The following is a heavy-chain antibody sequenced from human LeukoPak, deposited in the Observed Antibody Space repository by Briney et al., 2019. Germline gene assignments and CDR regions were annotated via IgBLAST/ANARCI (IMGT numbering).Heavy chain of an antibody. CDR1: GYTSTNYG. Sequence: ASVKVSCKASGYTSTNYGISWVRQAPEQGLEWMGWISAYNGNTNYAQKFQGRVTITADKSTSTAYMELSSLRSEDTAVYYCASRSPGYSSSEYYFDYWGQGTLVTVSS. CDR3: ASRSPGYSSSEYYFDY. CDR2: ISAYNGNT. D-gene: IGHD6-13*01. V-gene: IGHV1-18*01. J-gene: IGHJ4*02.